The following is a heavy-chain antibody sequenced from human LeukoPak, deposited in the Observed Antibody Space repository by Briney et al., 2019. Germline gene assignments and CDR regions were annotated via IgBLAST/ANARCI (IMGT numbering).Heavy chain of an antibody. J-gene: IGHJ4*02. D-gene: IGHD3-10*01. CDR3: AKRSPPY. Sequence: GGSLRLSCTASGFSITTNDMNWVRQAPGKGPEWVALIYISGITKYADSVQGRFTISRDNSRSTLYLQMNSLRAEDTAVYYCAKRSPPYWGQGTLVTVSS. CDR1: GFSITTND. V-gene: IGHV3-66*04. CDR2: IYISGIT.